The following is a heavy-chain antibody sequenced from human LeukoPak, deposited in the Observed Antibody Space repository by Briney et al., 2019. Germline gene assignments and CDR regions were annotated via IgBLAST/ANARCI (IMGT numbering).Heavy chain of an antibody. Sequence: GGSLRLSCAASAFTFSDYYMAWVRQAPGKGLECVSYVSGVYDSLYYGDSVKGRFTISRDNAKRSVFLQMNSLRVEDTAVYYCAREGAQGMDVWGQATTVTAPS. CDR2: VSGVYDSL. D-gene: IGHD1-26*01. CDR3: AREGAQGMDV. CDR1: AFTFSDYY. V-gene: IGHV3-11*01. J-gene: IGHJ6*02.